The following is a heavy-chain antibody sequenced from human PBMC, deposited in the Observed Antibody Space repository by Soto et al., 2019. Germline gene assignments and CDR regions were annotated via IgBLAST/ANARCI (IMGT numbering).Heavy chain of an antibody. V-gene: IGHV5-51*01. CDR1: GYSFPSYW. D-gene: IGHD6-19*01. J-gene: IGHJ5*02. CDR2: IYPGDSDA. Sequence: GESLKISCKGSGYSFPSYWIGWVRQMPGKGLEWVGIIYPGDSDARYSPSFQGQVTISADKSISTAYLQWSSLKASDTAMYYCARLGGDYSSGWPNEGGNWFDPWGQGTLVTVSS. CDR3: ARLGGDYSSGWPNEGGNWFDP.